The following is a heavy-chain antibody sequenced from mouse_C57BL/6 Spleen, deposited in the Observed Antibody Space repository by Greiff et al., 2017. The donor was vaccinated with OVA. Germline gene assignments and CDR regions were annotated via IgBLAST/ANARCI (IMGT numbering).Heavy chain of an antibody. CDR3: ARGYYGSFLDY. V-gene: IGHV5-16*01. CDR2: INYDGSST. CDR1: GFTFSDYY. J-gene: IGHJ2*01. Sequence: EVMLVESEGGLVQPGSSMKLSCTASGFTFSDYYMAWVRQVPEKGLEWVANINYDGSSTYYLDSLKSRFIISRDNAKNILYLQMSSLKSEDTATYYCARGYYGSFLDYWGQGTTLTVSS. D-gene: IGHD1-1*01.